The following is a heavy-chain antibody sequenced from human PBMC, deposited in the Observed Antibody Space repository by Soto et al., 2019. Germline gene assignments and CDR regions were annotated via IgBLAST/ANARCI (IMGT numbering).Heavy chain of an antibody. J-gene: IGHJ3*02. CDR3: ASIVALPDAFDI. Sequence: GESLKIACNGSGYIFTSYWISWVRQMPGKGLEWMGRIDPSDSYTNYSPSFQGHVTISADKSISTAYLQWSSLKASDTAMYYCASIVALPDAFDIWGQGTMVTVSS. CDR1: GYIFTSYW. V-gene: IGHV5-10-1*01. CDR2: IDPSDSYT. D-gene: IGHD3-22*01.